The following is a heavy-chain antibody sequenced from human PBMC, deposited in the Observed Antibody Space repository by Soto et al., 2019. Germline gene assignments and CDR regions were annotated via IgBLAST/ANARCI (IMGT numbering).Heavy chain of an antibody. J-gene: IGHJ4*02. CDR3: ASRKSPPYFDY. CDR2: IYYSGST. CDR1: GGSISSGDYY. V-gene: IGHV4-30-4*01. Sequence: SETLSLTCTVSGGSISSGDYYWSWIRQPPGKGLEWIGYIYYSGSTYYNPSLKSRVTISVDTSKNQFSLKLSSVTAADTAVYYCASRKSPPYFDYWGKGTLVPVSS.